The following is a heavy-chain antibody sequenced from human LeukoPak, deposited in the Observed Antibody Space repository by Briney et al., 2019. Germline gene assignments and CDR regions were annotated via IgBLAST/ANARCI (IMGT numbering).Heavy chain of an antibody. Sequence: SETLSLTCTVSGDSISSSNSYWGWIRQPPGKGLEWIGSIYYSGNTYYNASLKSQVSISIDTSKNQFTLKLTSVTAADTAVYYCARQTGSGLFILPGGQGTLVTVSS. CDR3: ARQTGSGLFILP. CDR2: IYYSGNT. D-gene: IGHD3/OR15-3a*01. CDR1: GDSISSSNSY. J-gene: IGHJ4*02. V-gene: IGHV4-39*01.